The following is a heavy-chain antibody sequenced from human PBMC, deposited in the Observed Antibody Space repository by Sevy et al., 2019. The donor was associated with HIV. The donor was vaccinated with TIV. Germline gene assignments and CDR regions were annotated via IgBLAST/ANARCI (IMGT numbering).Heavy chain of an antibody. CDR3: ARGGIGIYSGELYDAFDI. V-gene: IGHV3-53*01. CDR2: IYSGGST. D-gene: IGHD3-10*01. CDR1: GFTVSSNY. Sequence: GGSLRLSCAASGFTVSSNYMSWVRRAPGKGLEWVSVIYSGGSTYYADSVTGRFTISRDNSKNTLYLQMNSLRAEDTAVYYCARGGIGIYSGELYDAFDIWGQGTMVTVSS. J-gene: IGHJ3*02.